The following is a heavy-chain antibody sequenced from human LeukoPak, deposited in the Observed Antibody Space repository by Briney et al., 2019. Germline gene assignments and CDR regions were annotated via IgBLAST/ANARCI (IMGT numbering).Heavy chain of an antibody. J-gene: IGHJ4*02. V-gene: IGHV3-21*01. CDR1: GFTFSSYS. Sequence: GGSLRLSCAASGFTFSSYSMNWVRQAPGKGLEWVSSISSSSSYIYYADSVKGRFTISRDNAKNSLYLQMNNLRAEDTAVYYCARDPYYYDSSGYHHFDYWGQGTLVTVSS. D-gene: IGHD3-22*01. CDR2: ISSSSSYI. CDR3: ARDPYYYDSSGYHHFDY.